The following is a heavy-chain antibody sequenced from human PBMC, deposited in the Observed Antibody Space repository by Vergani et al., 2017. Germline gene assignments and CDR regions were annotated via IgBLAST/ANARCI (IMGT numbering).Heavy chain of an antibody. J-gene: IGHJ6*02. CDR3: ARSVLGRAFGELLRPGGSGGSYRGMDV. V-gene: IGHV3-33*01. CDR2: IWYDGSNK. Sequence: QVQLVESGGGVVQPGRSLRLPCAASGFTFSSYGMHWVRQAPGKGLEGVAVIWYDGSNKYYADSVNGRFTISRDNSKNTLYLQMNSLRAEDTAVYYWARSVLGRAFGELLRPGGSGGSYRGMDVWGQGTTVTVSS. CDR1: GFTFSSYG. D-gene: IGHD3-10*01.